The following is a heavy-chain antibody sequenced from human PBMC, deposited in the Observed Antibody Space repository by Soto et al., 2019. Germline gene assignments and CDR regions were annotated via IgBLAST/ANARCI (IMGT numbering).Heavy chain of an antibody. CDR2: IWHDESYE. CDR1: GFTFSRYG. V-gene: IGHV3-33*01. CDR3: ARVSLCGGTSCYGIDC. D-gene: IGHD2-2*01. Sequence: QVQLVESGGGVVQPGRSLRVSCAATGFTFSRYGMHWVRQAPGKGQEWVAVIWHDESYEFYADSVKGRFTISRDNSKNTLYLEMSSLRAEDTAVYYCARVSLCGGTSCYGIDCWGQGTLVTVSS. J-gene: IGHJ4*02.